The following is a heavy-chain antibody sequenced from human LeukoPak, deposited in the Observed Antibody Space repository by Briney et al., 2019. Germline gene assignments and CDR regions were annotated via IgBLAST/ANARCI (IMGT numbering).Heavy chain of an antibody. D-gene: IGHD1-26*01. Sequence: GGSLRLSCAASGFTFSSYAMSWVRQAPGKGLEWVSAISGSGGSTYYADSVKGRFTISRDNSKNTLYLQVNSLRAEDTAVYYCAKDPSYSEVFDYWGQGTLVTVSS. CDR1: GFTFSSYA. J-gene: IGHJ4*02. CDR2: ISGSGGST. V-gene: IGHV3-23*01. CDR3: AKDPSYSEVFDY.